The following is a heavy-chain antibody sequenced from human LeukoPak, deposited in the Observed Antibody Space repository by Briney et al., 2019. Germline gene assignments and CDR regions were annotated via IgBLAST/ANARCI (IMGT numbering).Heavy chain of an antibody. J-gene: IGHJ5*02. CDR1: GGSISSYY. D-gene: IGHD5-24*01. CDR3: ARTENYIPEDCFDP. V-gene: IGHV4-59*08. Sequence: SETLSLTCIVSGGSISSYYWSWIRQPPGKGLEWIGHINYSGGTKYNPSLKSRVTISVDTPKNQFSLKLSSVTAADTAVYYCARTENYIPEDCFDPWGQGTLVTVSS. CDR2: INYSGGT.